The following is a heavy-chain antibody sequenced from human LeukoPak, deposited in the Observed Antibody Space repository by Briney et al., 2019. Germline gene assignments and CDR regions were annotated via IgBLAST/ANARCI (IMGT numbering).Heavy chain of an antibody. V-gene: IGHV3-30*18. J-gene: IGHJ3*02. Sequence: PGGSLRLSCAASGFTFSNYAMSWVRQAPGKGLEWVAVISYDGSNKYYADSVKGRFTISRDNSKNTLYLQMNSLRAEDTAVYYCAKVAQRAFDIWGQGTMVTVSS. CDR2: ISYDGSNK. CDR3: AKVAQRAFDI. CDR1: GFTFSNYA.